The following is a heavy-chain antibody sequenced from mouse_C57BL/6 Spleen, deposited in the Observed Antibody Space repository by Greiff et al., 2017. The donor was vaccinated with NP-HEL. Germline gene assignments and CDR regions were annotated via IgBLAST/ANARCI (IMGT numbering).Heavy chain of an antibody. CDR1: GFTFSDYG. Sequence: EVKLVESGGGLVKPGGSLKLSCAASGFTFSDYGMHWVRQAPEKGLEWVAYISSGSSTIYYADTVKGRFTISRDNAKNTLFLQMTSLRSEDTAMYYCARPWLLRGSYAMDYWGQGTSVTVSS. J-gene: IGHJ4*01. V-gene: IGHV5-17*01. CDR2: ISSGSSTI. CDR3: ARPWLLRGSYAMDY. D-gene: IGHD2-3*01.